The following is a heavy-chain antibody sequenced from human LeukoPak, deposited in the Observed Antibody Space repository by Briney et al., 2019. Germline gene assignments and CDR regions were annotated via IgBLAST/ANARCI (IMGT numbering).Heavy chain of an antibody. CDR3: ASRPIVATIKSFYYYYYMDV. CDR2: MNPNSGNT. Sequence: ASVKVSCKASGYTFTSYDINWVRQATGQGLEWMGRMNPNSGNTGYAQKFQGRVTMTRNTSISTAYMELSSLRSEDTAVYYCASRPIVATIKSFYYYYYMDVWGKGTTVTISS. CDR1: GYTFTSYD. D-gene: IGHD5-12*01. V-gene: IGHV1-8*01. J-gene: IGHJ6*03.